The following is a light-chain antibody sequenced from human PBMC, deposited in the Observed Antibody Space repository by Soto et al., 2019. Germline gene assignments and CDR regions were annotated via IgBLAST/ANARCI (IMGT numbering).Light chain of an antibody. Sequence: QAASASGSPGQSITISCTGTSSDVGGYDFVSWYQHHPGKAPKLIIYEVRTRPSGVSDRFSGSKSGNTASLTISGLQAEDEADYYCSSYTSDWGVFGTGTKLTVL. CDR2: EVR. V-gene: IGLV2-14*01. J-gene: IGLJ1*01. CDR3: SSYTSDWGV. CDR1: SSDVGGYDF.